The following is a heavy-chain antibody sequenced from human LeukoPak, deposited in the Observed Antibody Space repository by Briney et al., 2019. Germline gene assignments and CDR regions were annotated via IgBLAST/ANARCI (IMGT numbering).Heavy chain of an antibody. CDR3: AKGGGYYFDY. J-gene: IGHJ4*02. Sequence: GGSLRLSCAASGFTFSSYGMHWVRQAPGKGLEWVAVISYDGRNKYYADSVKGRFTISRDNSKNTPYLQMNSLRAEDTAVYYCAKGGGYYFDYWGQGTLVTVSS. CDR1: GFTFSSYG. CDR2: ISYDGRNK. V-gene: IGHV3-30*18. D-gene: IGHD2-15*01.